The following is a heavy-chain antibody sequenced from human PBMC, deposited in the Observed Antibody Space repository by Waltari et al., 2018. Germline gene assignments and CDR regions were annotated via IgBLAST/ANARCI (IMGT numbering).Heavy chain of an antibody. D-gene: IGHD6-13*01. J-gene: IGHJ6*03. CDR3: ARQQLDSLGYYYMDV. Sequence: QVQLVQSGAEVKKPGASVKVSCKASGYTFTGYYMHWVRQAPGQGLEWMGRINPNSGGTNYAQKFQGRVTMTRDTSISTAYMELSRLRSDDTAVYYCARQQLDSLGYYYMDVWGKGTTVTVSS. CDR2: INPNSGGT. V-gene: IGHV1-2*06. CDR1: GYTFTGYY.